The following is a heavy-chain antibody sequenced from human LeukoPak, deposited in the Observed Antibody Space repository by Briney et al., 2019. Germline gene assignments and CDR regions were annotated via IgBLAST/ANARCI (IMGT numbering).Heavy chain of an antibody. D-gene: IGHD6-19*01. CDR3: ARYSLDSSGWLLRNFDY. CDR2: IYYSGST. J-gene: IGHJ4*02. V-gene: IGHV4-59*08. Sequence: SETLSLTCTVSGGSISSYYWSWIRQPPGKGLEWIGYIYYSGSTNYNPSLKSRVTISVDTSKNQFSLKLSSVTAADTAVYYCARYSLDSSGWLLRNFDYWGQGTLVTVSS. CDR1: GGSISSYY.